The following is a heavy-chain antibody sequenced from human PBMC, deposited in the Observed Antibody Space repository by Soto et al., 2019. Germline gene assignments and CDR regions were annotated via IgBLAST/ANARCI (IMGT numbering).Heavy chain of an antibody. D-gene: IGHD5-12*01. Sequence: GGSLKICCKVSGYSFTSYWIDWVRQMPGKGLEWMGIIYPGDSDTRYSPSFQGQVTISADKSISTAYLQWSSLKASDTAMYYCARLIGYSGYLRGDWFDPWGQGTLVTVSS. J-gene: IGHJ5*02. V-gene: IGHV5-51*01. CDR3: ARLIGYSGYLRGDWFDP. CDR2: IYPGDSDT. CDR1: GYSFTSYW.